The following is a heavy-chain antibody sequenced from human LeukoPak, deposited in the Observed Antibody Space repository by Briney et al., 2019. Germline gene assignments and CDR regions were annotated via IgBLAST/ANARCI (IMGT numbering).Heavy chain of an antibody. CDR3: ATAYSSSWYGDYYGVDV. V-gene: IGHV3-30*04. CDR1: GFTFSSYA. D-gene: IGHD6-13*01. J-gene: IGHJ6*02. CDR2: ISYDGSNK. Sequence: PGRSLRLSCAASGFTFSSYAMHWVRQAPGKGLEWVAVISYDGSNKYYADSVKGRFTTSRDNSKNTLYLQMNSLRAEDTAVYYCATAYSSSWYGDYYGVDVWGQGTAVTVSS.